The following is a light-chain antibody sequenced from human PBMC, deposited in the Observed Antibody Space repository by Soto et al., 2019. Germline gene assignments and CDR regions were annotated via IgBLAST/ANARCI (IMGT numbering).Light chain of an antibody. V-gene: IGLV2-14*01. CDR1: SSDVGGYNY. CDR3: NSYTSSVNHL. J-gene: IGLJ1*01. Sequence: QSALTQPASVSGSPGQSITISCTGTSSDVGGYNYVSWYQQHPGKAPKLMIFEVSNRPSGVSNRFSGSKSGNTASLTISGLQTEDEADYYCNSYTSSVNHLLGNGTKVTVL. CDR2: EVS.